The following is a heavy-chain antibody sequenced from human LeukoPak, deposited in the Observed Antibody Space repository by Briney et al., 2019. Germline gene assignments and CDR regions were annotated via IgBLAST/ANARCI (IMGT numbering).Heavy chain of an antibody. CDR3: AKYTYGYPNWFDP. J-gene: IGHJ5*02. V-gene: IGHV4-34*01. Sequence: SETLSLTCAVYGGSFSGYYWSWIRQPPGKGLEWIGEINHSGSTNYNPSLKSRVTISVDTSQNQFSLKLSSVTAADTAVYYCAKYTYGYPNWFDPWGQGTLVTVSS. CDR2: INHSGST. CDR1: GGSFSGYY. D-gene: IGHD5-18*01.